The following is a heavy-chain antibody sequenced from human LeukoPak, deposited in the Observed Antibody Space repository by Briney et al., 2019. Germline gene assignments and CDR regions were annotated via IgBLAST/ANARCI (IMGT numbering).Heavy chain of an antibody. J-gene: IGHJ4*02. D-gene: IGHD5-18*01. CDR2: IRSSGTTI. V-gene: IGHV3-11*01. Sequence: KSGGSLRLSCAASGFIFSDYYMTWIRQAPGKGLEWISYIRSSGTTIYYTDSVKGRFTISRDNAKNSLYLQMNSLRDEDTAVYYCARGVSGYSYGSRFDYWGQGTLVTVSP. CDR3: ARGVSGYSYGSRFDY. CDR1: GFIFSDYY.